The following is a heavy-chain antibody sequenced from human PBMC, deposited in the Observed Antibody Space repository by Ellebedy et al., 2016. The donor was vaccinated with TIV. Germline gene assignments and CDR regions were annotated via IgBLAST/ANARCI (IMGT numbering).Heavy chain of an antibody. D-gene: IGHD3-10*02. J-gene: IGHJ2*01. CDR2: IYSAGSP. CDR3: ASAAFYDVDLSGWYFDI. Sequence: GESLKISCAASGFPVSSTYMNWVRQAPGKGLEWVSLIYSAGSPHYADSVKGRFTLSKDNSKNTLNLQMTSLRAEDTAVYAWASAAFYDVDLSGWYFDIWGRGTLVTVSS. CDR1: GFPVSSTY. V-gene: IGHV3-66*01.